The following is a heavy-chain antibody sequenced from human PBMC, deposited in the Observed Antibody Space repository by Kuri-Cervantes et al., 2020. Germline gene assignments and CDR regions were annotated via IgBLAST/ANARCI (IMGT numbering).Heavy chain of an antibody. Sequence: GGSLRLSCAASGFTFDDYAMHWVRQAPGKGLEWVSGISWNSGSIGYADSVKGRFTISRDNAKNSLYLQMNSLRAEDTALYYCAKDINYGGNAGWYYFDYCGQGTLVTVSS. CDR3: AKDINYGGNAGWYYFDY. V-gene: IGHV3-9*01. CDR1: GFTFDDYA. J-gene: IGHJ4*02. CDR2: ISWNSGSI. D-gene: IGHD4-23*01.